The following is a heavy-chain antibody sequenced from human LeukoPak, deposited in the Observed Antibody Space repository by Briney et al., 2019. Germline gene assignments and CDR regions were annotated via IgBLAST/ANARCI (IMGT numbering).Heavy chain of an antibody. CDR3: ARDAGDGMDV. D-gene: IGHD6-13*01. CDR1: GFTFSSYS. V-gene: IGHV3-21*01. J-gene: IGHJ6*02. Sequence: GGSLRLSCAASGFTFSSYSMNWVRQAPGKGLEWVSSISGSLSYIYYADSVKGRFTISRDNAKNSVYLQMNSLRAEDTAVYYCARDAGDGMDVWGQGTTVTVSS. CDR2: ISGSLSYI.